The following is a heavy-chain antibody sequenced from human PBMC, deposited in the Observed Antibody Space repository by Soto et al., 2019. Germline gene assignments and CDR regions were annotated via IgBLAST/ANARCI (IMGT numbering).Heavy chain of an antibody. CDR1: GGTFSSYT. CDR3: ARDPSGGLAAAGIDY. J-gene: IGHJ4*02. V-gene: IGHV1-69*08. Sequence: QVQLVQSGAEVKKPGSSVKVSCKASGGTFSSYTISWVRQAPGQGLEWMGRIIPILGIANYAQKFQGRVTITADKSTSTAYMELSSLRSEDTAVYYYARDPSGGLAAAGIDYWGQGTLVTVSS. D-gene: IGHD6-13*01. CDR2: IIPILGIA.